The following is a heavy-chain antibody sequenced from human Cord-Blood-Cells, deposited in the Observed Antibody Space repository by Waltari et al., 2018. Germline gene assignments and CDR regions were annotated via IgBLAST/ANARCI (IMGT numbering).Heavy chain of an antibody. Sequence: QVQLQPWGAGLLKPSETLSLTCAVYGGSFSGYYWSWIRQPPGKGLEWIGEINHSGSTNYNPSLKSRVTISVDTSKNQFSLKLSSVTAADTAVYYCARESSSSWYFDYWGQGTLVTVSS. D-gene: IGHD6-13*01. CDR2: INHSGST. V-gene: IGHV4-34*01. J-gene: IGHJ4*02. CDR1: GGSFSGYY. CDR3: ARESSSSWYFDY.